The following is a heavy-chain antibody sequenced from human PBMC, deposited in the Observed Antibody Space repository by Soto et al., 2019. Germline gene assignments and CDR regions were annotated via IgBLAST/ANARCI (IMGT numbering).Heavy chain of an antibody. Sequence: PGGSLRLSCEVSGFTFSSYWMSWVRQAPGKGLEWVANIKQDESEKYYVDSVKGRFTISRDNAKNSLYLQMNSLRAEDTAVYYCARDFVEVEAWSGWSSYGMDVWGQGTTVTVSS. CDR3: ARDFVEVEAWSGWSSYGMDV. V-gene: IGHV3-7*01. D-gene: IGHD6-19*01. CDR1: GFTFSSYW. J-gene: IGHJ6*02. CDR2: IKQDESEK.